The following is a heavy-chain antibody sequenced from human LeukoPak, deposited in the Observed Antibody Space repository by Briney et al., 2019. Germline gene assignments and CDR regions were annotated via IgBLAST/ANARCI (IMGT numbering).Heavy chain of an antibody. J-gene: IGHJ3*02. CDR3: ATERITMIVVAPGGAFDI. CDR1: GGTFSSYA. CDR2: IIPIFGTA. V-gene: IGHV1-69*05. Sequence: SVKVSCKASGGTFSSYAISWVRQAPGQGLEWTGGIIPIFGTANYAQKFQGRVTITTDESTSTAYMELSSLRSEDTAVYYCATERITMIVVAPGGAFDIWGQGTMVTVSS. D-gene: IGHD3-22*01.